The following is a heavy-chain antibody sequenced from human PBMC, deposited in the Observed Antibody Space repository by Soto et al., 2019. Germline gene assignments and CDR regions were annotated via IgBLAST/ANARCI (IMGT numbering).Heavy chain of an antibody. CDR1: GFTFSDHY. V-gene: IGHV3-15*01. CDR2: IKSKTDSCTT. Sequence: GGSLRLSFAASGFTFSDHYMDWVRQAPGKGLEWVARIKSKTDSCTTDYAAPVKGRFTISRDDSKNTLYLQMNSLKTEDTAVYYCTTDPVYIGYYYGPGSPYLDLYWGQGTLVTVSS. CDR3: TTDPVYIGYYYGPGSPYLDLY. J-gene: IGHJ4*02. D-gene: IGHD3-10*01.